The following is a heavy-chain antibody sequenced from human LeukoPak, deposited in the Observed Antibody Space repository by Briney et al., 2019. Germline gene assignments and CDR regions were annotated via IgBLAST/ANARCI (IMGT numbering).Heavy chain of an antibody. J-gene: IGHJ6*02. V-gene: IGHV4-59*01. CDR2: IYYSGTT. CDR1: GGSISSYS. Sequence: SETLSLTCTVSGGSISSYSWSWIRQPPGKGLEYIGYIYYSGTTDYNPSLKSRVTISVDTSKNQFSLKVTSVSAADTAVHYCARIMQTPWGMDVWGQGTTVTASS. CDR3: ARIMQTPWGMDV. D-gene: IGHD2-15*01.